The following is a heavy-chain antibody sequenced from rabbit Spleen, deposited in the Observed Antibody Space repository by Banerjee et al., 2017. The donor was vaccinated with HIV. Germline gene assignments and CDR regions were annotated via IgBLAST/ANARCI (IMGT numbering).Heavy chain of an antibody. D-gene: IGHD8-1*01. CDR1: GVSFSNNNY. Sequence: QSLAESGGDLVKPGASLTLTCTASGVSFSNNNYMCWVRQAPGKGLEWIACIYAGSSGFTYFASWAKGRFTISKTSSTTVTLQMTSLTAADTATYFCARDTGSSFSSYGMDLWGPGTLVTVS. J-gene: IGHJ6*01. V-gene: IGHV1S40*01. CDR3: ARDTGSSFSSYGMDL. CDR2: IYAGSSGFT.